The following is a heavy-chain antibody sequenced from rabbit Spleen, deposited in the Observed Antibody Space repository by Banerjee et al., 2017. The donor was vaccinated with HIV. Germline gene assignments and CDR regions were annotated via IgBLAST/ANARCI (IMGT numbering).Heavy chain of an antibody. CDR2: INIVTGKS. CDR3: ARGWPTASGLDDL. CDR1: GVSLSDKDV. D-gene: IGHD1-1*01. J-gene: IGHJ3*01. Sequence: EQLEESGGGLVKPEGSLTLTCKASGVSLSDKDVMCWVRQAPGKGLEWIACINIVTGKSVYASWAKGRFIMSRTSSTTVTLQMTSLTVADTATYFCARGWPTASGLDDLWGQGTLVTVS. V-gene: IGHV1S45*01.